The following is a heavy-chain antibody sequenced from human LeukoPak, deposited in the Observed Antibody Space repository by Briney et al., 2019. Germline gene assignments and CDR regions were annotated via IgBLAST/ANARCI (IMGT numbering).Heavy chain of an antibody. V-gene: IGHV4-39*07. J-gene: IGHJ4*02. CDR1: GGSISSSSYY. CDR3: ARFGERPFDY. CDR2: IYYSGST. D-gene: IGHD3-16*01. Sequence: SETLSLTCTVSGGSISSSSYYWGWIRPPPGKGLEWIGSIYYSGSTYYNPSLKSRVTISVDTSKNQFSLKLSSVTAADTAVYYCARFGERPFDYWGQGTLVTVSS.